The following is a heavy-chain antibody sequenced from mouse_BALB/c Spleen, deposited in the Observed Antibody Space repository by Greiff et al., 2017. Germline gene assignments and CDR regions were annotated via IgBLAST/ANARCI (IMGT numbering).Heavy chain of an antibody. CDR3: ARDYGNHYAMDY. CDR2: IWAGGST. D-gene: IGHD2-1*01. J-gene: IGHJ4*01. V-gene: IGHV2-9*02. CDR1: GFSLTSYG. Sequence: QVQLKESGPGLVAPSQSLSITCPVSGFSLTSYGVHWVRQPPGKGLEWLGVIWAGGSTNYNSALMSRLSISKDNSKSQVFLKMNSLQTDDTAMYYCARDYGNHYAMDYWGQGTSVTVSS.